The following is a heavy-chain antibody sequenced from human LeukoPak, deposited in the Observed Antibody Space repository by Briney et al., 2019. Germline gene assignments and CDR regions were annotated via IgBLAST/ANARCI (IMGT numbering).Heavy chain of an antibody. CDR2: TVGGGDGT. V-gene: IGHV3-23*01. D-gene: IGHD4-11*01. CDR3: AKLTTS. Sequence: GALELSFAASGFPFSSTSMSWVRPAPGKGPEWVAVTVGGGDGTYYADSVKGRFTISRDNSNNTLYLQMNSLRAEDTAVYYCAKLTTSWGQGTLVTVSS. CDR1: GFPFSSTS. J-gene: IGHJ4*02.